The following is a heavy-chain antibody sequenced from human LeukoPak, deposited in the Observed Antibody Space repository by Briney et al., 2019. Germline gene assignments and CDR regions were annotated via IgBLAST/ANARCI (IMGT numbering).Heavy chain of an antibody. J-gene: IGHJ6*03. V-gene: IGHV1-8*01. CDR2: MNPNSGNT. D-gene: IGHD3-3*01. Sequence: GASVKVSCKASGYTFTSYDINWVPQATGQGLEWMGWMNPNSGNTGYAQKFQGRVTMTRNTSISTAYMELSSLRSEDTAVYYCARVVFTIFGVSPMDVWGKGTTVTVSS. CDR1: GYTFTSYD. CDR3: ARVVFTIFGVSPMDV.